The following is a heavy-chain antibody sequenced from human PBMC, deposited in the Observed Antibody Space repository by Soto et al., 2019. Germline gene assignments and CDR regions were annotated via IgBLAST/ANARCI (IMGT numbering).Heavy chain of an antibody. Sequence: SLRLSCAASGFTFSSHAMGWLRQAPGTEPEWVAFVDGSGADTSYADSVKGRFTISRDNSENSLYLHMNSLRAEDTGRYFCAKEIFAAAYAAKSAFDLWGQGTLVTVPQ. CDR3: AKEIFAAAYAAKSAFDL. CDR2: VDGSGADT. J-gene: IGHJ4*02. CDR1: GFTFSSHA. V-gene: IGHV3-23*01. D-gene: IGHD2-8*01.